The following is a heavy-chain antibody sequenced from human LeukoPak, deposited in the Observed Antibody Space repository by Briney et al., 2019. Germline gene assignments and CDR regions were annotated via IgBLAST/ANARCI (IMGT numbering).Heavy chain of an antibody. D-gene: IGHD3-22*01. CDR3: ARETYYYDSRGDAFDI. Sequence: PGGSLRLSCAASGFTFSSYAMNWVRQAPGKGLEWVSSISSSSSYIYYADSVKGRFTISRDNAKNSLYLQMNSLRAEDTAVYYCARETYYYDSRGDAFDIWGQGTMVTVSS. CDR2: ISSSSSYI. V-gene: IGHV3-21*01. J-gene: IGHJ3*02. CDR1: GFTFSSYA.